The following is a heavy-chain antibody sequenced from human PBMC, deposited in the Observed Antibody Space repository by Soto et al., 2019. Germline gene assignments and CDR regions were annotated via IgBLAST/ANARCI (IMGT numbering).Heavy chain of an antibody. Sequence: ASVKVSCKASGYTFTGYYMHWVRQAPGQGIERMGWINPNSGGTNYAQKFQGWVTMTRDTSISTAYMELSRLRSDVTAVYFCARALFPYYYYGMDVWGQGTTVTVSS. CDR1: GYTFTGYY. CDR3: ARALFPYYYYGMDV. CDR2: INPNSGGT. J-gene: IGHJ6*02. V-gene: IGHV1-2*04. D-gene: IGHD3-10*02.